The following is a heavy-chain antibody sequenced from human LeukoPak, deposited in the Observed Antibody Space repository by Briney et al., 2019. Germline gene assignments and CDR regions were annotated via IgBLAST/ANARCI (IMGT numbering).Heavy chain of an antibody. J-gene: IGHJ1*01. CDR1: GGSISSGDYF. CDR3: AVLLLRRATWDY. V-gene: IGHV4-30-4*01. D-gene: IGHD1-26*01. CDR2: IFYSATT. Sequence: PSETLSLTCTVSGGSISSGDYFWSWIRQPPGKGLEWIGYIFYSATTFYNPSLKSRVSISVDTSKNQFSLKLSSVTAADTAVYYCAVLLLRRATWDYWGQGTLVTVSS.